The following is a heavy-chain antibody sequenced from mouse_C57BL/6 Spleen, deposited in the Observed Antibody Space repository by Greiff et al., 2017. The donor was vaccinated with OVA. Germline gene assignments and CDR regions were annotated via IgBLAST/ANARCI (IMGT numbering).Heavy chain of an antibody. Sequence: DVKLVESGGGLVQPGGSMKLSCVASGFTFSNYWMNWVRQSPAKGLEWVAQIRLKSDNYATHYAESVKGRFTISRDDSKSSVYLQMNNLRAEDTGIYYCTGGTTVVARYFDVWGTGTTVTVSS. V-gene: IGHV6-3*01. CDR3: TGGTTVVARYFDV. CDR2: IRLKSDNYAT. J-gene: IGHJ1*03. CDR1: GFTFSNYW. D-gene: IGHD1-1*01.